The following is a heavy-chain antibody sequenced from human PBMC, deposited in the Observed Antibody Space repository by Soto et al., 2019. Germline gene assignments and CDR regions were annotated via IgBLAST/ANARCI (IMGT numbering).Heavy chain of an antibody. D-gene: IGHD2-2*02. CDR3: ARDNDPPAAIKEDAFDI. CDR1: GFTFSSYS. Sequence: GGSLRLSCAASGFTFSSYSMNWVRQAPGKGLEWVSSISSSSSYIYYADSVKGRFTISRDNAKNSLYLQMNSLRAEDTAVYYCARDNDPPAAIKEDAFDIWGQGTMVTVSS. V-gene: IGHV3-21*01. J-gene: IGHJ3*02. CDR2: ISSSSSYI.